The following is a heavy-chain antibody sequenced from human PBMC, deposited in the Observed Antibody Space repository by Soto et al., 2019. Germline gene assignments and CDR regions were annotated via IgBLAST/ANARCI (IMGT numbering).Heavy chain of an antibody. CDR2: ITFSGNTV. CDR1: GFTFSDSY. CDR3: ARVSWREKYGMDV. Sequence: GSLRLSCAASGFTFSDSYMSCILQAPGKGLEWISYITFSGNTVYYADSLKGRLTISRDNAKNSLCLQMNRLRAEDTAVYYCARVSWREKYGMDVWGQGTTVTVSS. J-gene: IGHJ6*02. V-gene: IGHV3-11*01.